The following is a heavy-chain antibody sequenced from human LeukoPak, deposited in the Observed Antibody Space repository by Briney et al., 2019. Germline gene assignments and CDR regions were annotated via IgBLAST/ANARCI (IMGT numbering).Heavy chain of an antibody. D-gene: IGHD3-3*01. CDR3: ARRAYYDFWSGPDY. J-gene: IGHJ4*02. Sequence: GGSLRLSCAASGFTFDDYAMHWVRQAPGKGLEWVSGISWNSGSIGYADSVKGRFTISRDNAKNSLYLQMNSLRAEDTALYYCARRAYYDFWSGPDYWGQGTLVTVSS. CDR2: ISWNSGSI. CDR1: GFTFDDYA. V-gene: IGHV3-9*01.